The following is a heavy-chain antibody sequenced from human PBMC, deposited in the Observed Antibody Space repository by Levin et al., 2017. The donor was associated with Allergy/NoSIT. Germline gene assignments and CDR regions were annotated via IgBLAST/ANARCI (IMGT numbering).Heavy chain of an antibody. CDR1: GFTFSSHR. CDR3: ARNVGLYAVRGVPTHFDY. J-gene: IGHJ4*02. CDR2: ISSDGSNK. Sequence: SCAASGFTFSSHRMHWVRQVPGKGPEWVALISSDGSNKYYADSVKGRFTISRDNSKNTVYLQMNSLRGEDTALYYCARNVGLYAVRGVPTHFDYWGQGTLVTVSS. D-gene: IGHD3-10*01. V-gene: IGHV3-30-3*01.